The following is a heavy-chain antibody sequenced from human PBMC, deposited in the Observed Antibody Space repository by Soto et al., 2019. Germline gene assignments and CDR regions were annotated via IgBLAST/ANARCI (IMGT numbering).Heavy chain of an antibody. J-gene: IGHJ6*02. Sequence: SETLSLTCAVYGGSFSGYYWSWIRQPPGKGLEWIGEINHSGSTNYNPSLKSRVAISVDTSKNQFSLKLSSVTAADTAVYYCASGKLGYCSSTSCYRWGYYYYYGMDVCAQGTTVIVSS. V-gene: IGHV4-34*01. D-gene: IGHD2-2*01. CDR1: GGSFSGYY. CDR3: ASGKLGYCSSTSCYRWGYYYYYGMDV. CDR2: INHSGST.